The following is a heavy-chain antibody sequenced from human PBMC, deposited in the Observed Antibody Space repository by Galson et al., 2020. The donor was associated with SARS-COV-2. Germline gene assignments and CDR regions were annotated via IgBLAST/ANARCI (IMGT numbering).Heavy chain of an antibody. Sequence: ASETLSLTCTVSDGSVSGYYWSWIRQPPGMGLEWIGNIYYSGSTNYSPSLKSRVTISVDTSKNQFSLKLRSVTAADTAVYYCARTFGQGLARFDYWGRGTLVTVSS. V-gene: IGHV4-59*02. CDR2: IYYSGST. D-gene: IGHD6-19*01. CDR3: ARTFGQGLARFDY. CDR1: DGSVSGYY. J-gene: IGHJ4*02.